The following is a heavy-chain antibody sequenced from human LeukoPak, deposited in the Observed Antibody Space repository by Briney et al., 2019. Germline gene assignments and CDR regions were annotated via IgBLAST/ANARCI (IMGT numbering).Heavy chain of an antibody. CDR2: IYYSGST. D-gene: IGHD3-22*01. Sequence: SETLSLTCTVSGGSISSYYWSWIRQPPGKGLEWIGYIYYSGSTNYNPSLKSRVTISVDTSKNQFSLKLSSVTAADTAVYYCARPRGKYYYDSSGYYFDYWGQGTLVTVSS. CDR1: GGSISSYY. J-gene: IGHJ4*02. CDR3: ARPRGKYYYDSSGYYFDY. V-gene: IGHV4-59*08.